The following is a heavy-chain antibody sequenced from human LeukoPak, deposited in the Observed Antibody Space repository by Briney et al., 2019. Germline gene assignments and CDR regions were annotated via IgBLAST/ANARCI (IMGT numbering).Heavy chain of an antibody. D-gene: IGHD5-18*01. J-gene: IGHJ2*01. V-gene: IGHV3-23*01. CDR3: AKDHSYGYAGGWYFDL. CDR2: ISGSGGST. Sequence: PGGSLRLSCAAPGFTFSNYGMSWVRQAPGKGLEWVSAISGSGGSTYYADSVKGRFTISRDNSKNTLYLQMNSLRAEDTAVYYCAKDHSYGYAGGWYFDLWGRGTLVTVSS. CDR1: GFTFSNYG.